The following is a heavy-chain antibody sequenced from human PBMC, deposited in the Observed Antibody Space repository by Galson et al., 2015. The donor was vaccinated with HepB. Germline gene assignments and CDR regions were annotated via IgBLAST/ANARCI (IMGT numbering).Heavy chain of an antibody. CDR2: INPNSGGT. CDR1: GYTFTGYY. V-gene: IGHV1-2*02. Sequence: SVKVSCKASGYTFTGYYMHWVRQAPGQGLEWMGWINPNSGGTNYAQKFQGRVTMTRDTSIGTVYMELSRLRSDDTAVYYCARTVGSGWSYYFDYWGQGTLVTVSS. CDR3: ARTVGSGWSYYFDY. D-gene: IGHD6-19*01. J-gene: IGHJ4*02.